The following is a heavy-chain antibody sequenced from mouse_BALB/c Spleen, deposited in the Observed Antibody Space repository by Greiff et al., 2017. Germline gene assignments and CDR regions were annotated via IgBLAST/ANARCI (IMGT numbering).Heavy chain of an antibody. J-gene: IGHJ3*01. CDR3: ARGGYYPAWFAY. CDR1: GYAFSSYW. Sequence: VQLVESGAELVRPGSSVKISCKASGYAFSSYWMNWVKQRPGQGLEWIGQIYPGDGDTNYNGKFKGKATLTADKSSSTAYMQLSSLTSEDSAVYFCARGGYYPAWFAYWGQGTLVTVSA. D-gene: IGHD2-3*01. V-gene: IGHV1-80*01. CDR2: IYPGDGDT.